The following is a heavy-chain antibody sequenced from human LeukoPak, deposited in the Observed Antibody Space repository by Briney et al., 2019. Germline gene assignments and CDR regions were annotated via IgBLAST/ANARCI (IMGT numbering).Heavy chain of an antibody. J-gene: IGHJ6*02. Sequence: GGSLRLSCAASAFTFSSYAMSWVRQAPGKGLEWVSGISGSGGSTYYADSGKGRFTISRDNSKNTLYLQMNSLRAEDTAVYYCAKFQDASAFYYYYGMDVWGQGTTVTVSS. CDR1: AFTFSSYA. CDR3: AKFQDASAFYYYYGMDV. CDR2: ISGSGGST. V-gene: IGHV3-23*01.